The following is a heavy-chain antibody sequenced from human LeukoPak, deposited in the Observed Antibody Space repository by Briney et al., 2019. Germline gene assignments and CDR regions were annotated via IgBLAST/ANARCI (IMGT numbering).Heavy chain of an antibody. Sequence: GASVKVSCKASGGTFSSYAISWVRQAPGQGLEWMGGIIPIFGTANYAQLFQGRITITADESTNTAYMELSSLRSEDTAVYYCARFAHSSGWSNHFDFWGQGTLVTVSS. D-gene: IGHD6-19*01. CDR1: GGTFSSYA. CDR2: IIPIFGTA. CDR3: ARFAHSSGWSNHFDF. V-gene: IGHV1-69*13. J-gene: IGHJ4*02.